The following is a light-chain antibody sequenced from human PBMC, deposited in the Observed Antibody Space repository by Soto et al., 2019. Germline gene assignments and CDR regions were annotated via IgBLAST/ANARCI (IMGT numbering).Light chain of an antibody. CDR1: SSDVGSYNL. V-gene: IGLV2-23*03. Sequence: QSALTQPASVSGSPGQSITISCTGTSSDVGSYNLVSWYQHHPGKAPKLMIYEGSKRPSGVSNRFSGSKSGNTASLTISGLQAEDEADYYCCSYAGSSTFSFAGGTKVTVL. CDR2: EGS. J-gene: IGLJ2*01. CDR3: CSYAGSSTFS.